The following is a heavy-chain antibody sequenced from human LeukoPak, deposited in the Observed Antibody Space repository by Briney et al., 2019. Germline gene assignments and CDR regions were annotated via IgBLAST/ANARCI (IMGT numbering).Heavy chain of an antibody. Sequence: PSETLSLTCAVYGGSFSGYYWSWIRQPPGKGLEWIGEINHSGSTNYNPSLKSRVTISVDTSKNQFSLKLSSVTAADTAVYYCARLPGRYNYGYRPYYYYMDVWGKGTTVTVSS. CDR1: GGSFSGYY. V-gene: IGHV4-34*01. J-gene: IGHJ6*03. CDR3: ARLPGRYNYGYRPYYYYMDV. D-gene: IGHD5-18*01. CDR2: INHSGST.